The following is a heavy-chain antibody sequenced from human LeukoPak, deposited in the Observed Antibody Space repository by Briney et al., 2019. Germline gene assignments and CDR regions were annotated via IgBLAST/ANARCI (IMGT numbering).Heavy chain of an antibody. D-gene: IGHD6-13*01. V-gene: IGHV3-23*01. CDR1: GFTFSNYA. J-gene: IGHJ3*02. CDR2: ISRSGGST. Sequence: PGGSLRLSCAASGFTFSNYAMNWVRQAPGKGLEWVSSISRSGGSTFYADSVKGRFTISRDNAKNSLYLQMNSLRAEDTAVYYCARSRGSSWFHDAFDIWGQGTMVTVSS. CDR3: ARSRGSSWFHDAFDI.